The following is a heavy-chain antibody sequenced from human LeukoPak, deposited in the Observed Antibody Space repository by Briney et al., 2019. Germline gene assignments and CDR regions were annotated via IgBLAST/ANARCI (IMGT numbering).Heavy chain of an antibody. CDR1: GFTFSSYW. V-gene: IGHV3-33*08. J-gene: IGHJ6*02. D-gene: IGHD2-15*01. CDR2: IWYDGSNK. CDR3: ARGLHGGKPWDYGMDV. Sequence: GGSLRLSCAASGFTFSSYWMSWVRQAPGKGLEWVAVIWYDGSNKYYADSVKGRFTISRDNSKNTVYLQINSLRAEDTAVYYCARGLHGGKPWDYGMDVWGQGTRVTVSS.